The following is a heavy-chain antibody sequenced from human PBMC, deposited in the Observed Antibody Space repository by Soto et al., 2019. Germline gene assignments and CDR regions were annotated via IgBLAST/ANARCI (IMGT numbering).Heavy chain of an antibody. Sequence: GGSLRLSCAVSGFALSSYSIAWVRQAPGKGLEWVSFTFNYAGRLYYADSVKGRFAISRDDAKNLVYLQMNSLRAEDTAVYYCARDRRGKFLIDFWGQGTLVTVSS. J-gene: IGHJ4*02. CDR3: ARDRRGKFLIDF. CDR2: TFNYAGRL. V-gene: IGHV3-21*01. D-gene: IGHD3-16*01. CDR1: GFALSSYS.